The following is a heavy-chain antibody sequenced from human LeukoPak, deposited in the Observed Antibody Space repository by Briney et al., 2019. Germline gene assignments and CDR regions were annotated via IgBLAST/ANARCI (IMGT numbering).Heavy chain of an antibody. Sequence: SQTLSLTCTVSGGSISSGGYYWSWIRQHPGKGLEWIGYIYYSGSTYYNPSLKSRVTISVDTSKNQFSLKLSSVTAADTAVYYCARSYYDYVWGSYRWSTPTAFDIWGQGTMVTVSS. V-gene: IGHV4-30-4*08. CDR3: ARSYYDYVWGSYRWSTPTAFDI. J-gene: IGHJ3*02. CDR1: GGSISSGGYY. CDR2: IYYSGST. D-gene: IGHD3-16*02.